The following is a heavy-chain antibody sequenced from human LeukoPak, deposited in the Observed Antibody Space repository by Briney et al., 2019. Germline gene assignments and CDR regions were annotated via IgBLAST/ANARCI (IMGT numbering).Heavy chain of an antibody. CDR1: GGSVSRGSYY. CDR2: IYYSGST. Sequence: SETLSLTCTVSGGSVSRGSYYWSWIRQPPGKGLEWIGYIYYSGSTNYNPSLKSRVTISVDTSKNQFSLKPSSVTAADTAVYYCARAPEGRRRHFDYWGQGTLVTVSS. V-gene: IGHV4-61*01. D-gene: IGHD1-14*01. CDR3: ARAPEGRRRHFDY. J-gene: IGHJ4*02.